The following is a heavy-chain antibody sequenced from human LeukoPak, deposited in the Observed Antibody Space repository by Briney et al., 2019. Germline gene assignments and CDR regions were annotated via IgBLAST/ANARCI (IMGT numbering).Heavy chain of an antibody. D-gene: IGHD5-18*01. J-gene: IGHJ4*02. CDR3: AKDVIGYNYAPTDY. CDR2: ISGSGGTT. CDR1: GFTFSSYA. Sequence: GGSLRLSCAASGFTFSSYAMSWARQAPGKGLEWVSAISGSGGTTYYAASVKGRFTISRDNTKNTLYLQMNSRSAEDTAVYYWAKDVIGYNYAPTDYWGEGTLVTVSS. V-gene: IGHV3-23*01.